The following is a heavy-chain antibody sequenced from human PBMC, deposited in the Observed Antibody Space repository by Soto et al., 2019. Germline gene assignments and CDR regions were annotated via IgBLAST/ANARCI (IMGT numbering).Heavy chain of an antibody. CDR3: ARSLLGDYYDSDGLDN. J-gene: IGHJ4*02. CDR2: IYYSNSI. D-gene: IGHD3-22*01. V-gene: IGHV4-59*08. CDR1: GGSISSYY. Sequence: SETLSLTCTVSGGSISSYYWSWIRQPPGKGLQYIGYIYYSNSINYNPSLKSRVTISVDTSRNQFSLTLNSMTAADTAVYYCARSLLGDYYDSDGLDNWGQGTLVTVSS.